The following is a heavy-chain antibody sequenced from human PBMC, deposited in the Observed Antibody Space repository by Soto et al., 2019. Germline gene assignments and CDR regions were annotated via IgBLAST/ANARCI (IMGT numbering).Heavy chain of an antibody. V-gene: IGHV1-69*01. Sequence: QVQLVQSGAEGKKPGSSVKVSCKASGGTFSGYSINWVRQAPGQGLEWMGEIIPIFGTANYAQKFQGRVTITADESTSTAYMELSSLRSEDTAVYYCARDGGRHSGGIDYWGQGTLVTVSS. D-gene: IGHD1-26*01. CDR1: GGTFSGYS. J-gene: IGHJ4*02. CDR2: IIPIFGTA. CDR3: ARDGGRHSGGIDY.